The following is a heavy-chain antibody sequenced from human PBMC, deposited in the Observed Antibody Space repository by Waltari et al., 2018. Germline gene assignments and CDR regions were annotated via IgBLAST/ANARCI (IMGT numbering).Heavy chain of an antibody. D-gene: IGHD2-2*01. Sequence: KESGPTLVKPTQTLTLTCTFSGFSLSTSGESVGWIRQPPGKEIEWIGTIYPSGDTYYHGSLGSRVRMSLDRSTNHLSMALRSVTAADTAVYYCASGAGYCSSSNCPHDAFNVWGQGTMVTVSS. V-gene: IGHV4-39*02. CDR2: IYPSGDT. CDR1: GFSLSTSGES. J-gene: IGHJ3*01. CDR3: ASGAGYCSSSNCPHDAFNV.